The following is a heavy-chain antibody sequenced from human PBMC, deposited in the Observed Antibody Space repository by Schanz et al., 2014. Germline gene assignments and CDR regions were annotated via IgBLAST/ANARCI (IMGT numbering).Heavy chain of an antibody. V-gene: IGHV3-30-3*02. CDR3: ASGGYCTNGVCNGGRNWFDP. D-gene: IGHD2-8*01. J-gene: IGHJ5*02. CDR2: LSSDESRK. Sequence: QVQLVESGGGVVQPGRSLRLSCAASGFTFDPYAMHWLRQSPGKGLEWVAVLSSDESRKFYADSEKGRFTISRDNSKNTLYLQINSLRAEDTAVYYCASGGYCTNGVCNGGRNWFDPWGQGTLVTVSS. CDR1: GFTFDPYA.